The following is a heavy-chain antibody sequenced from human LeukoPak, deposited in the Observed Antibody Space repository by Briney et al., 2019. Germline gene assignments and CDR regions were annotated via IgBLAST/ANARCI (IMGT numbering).Heavy chain of an antibody. Sequence: GGSLRLSCAASGFTFSSYWMNWVRQAPGKRLEWVANIKQDGSEKYYVDSVKGRFTISRDNANNSLYLQMNSLRAEDTAVYYCARAGSFRFDYWGQGTLVTVSS. CDR2: IKQDGSEK. CDR3: ARAGSFRFDY. D-gene: IGHD3-10*01. J-gene: IGHJ4*02. CDR1: GFTFSSYW. V-gene: IGHV3-7*01.